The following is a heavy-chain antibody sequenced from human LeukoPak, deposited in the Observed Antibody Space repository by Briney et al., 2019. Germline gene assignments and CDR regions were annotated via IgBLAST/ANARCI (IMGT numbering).Heavy chain of an antibody. Sequence: PTGGSLRLSCAASGFTFSSYLMSWVRQAPGKGLEWVANIKQDGSERYYVGSVKGRFTISRGNPKNSLYLQMSRLRAEDTGVYYCARNGGIRLLSDAFDIWGKGTMVTVSS. D-gene: IGHD3-16*01. CDR3: ARNGGIRLLSDAFDI. V-gene: IGHV3-7*01. CDR1: GFTFSSYL. CDR2: IKQDGSER. J-gene: IGHJ3*02.